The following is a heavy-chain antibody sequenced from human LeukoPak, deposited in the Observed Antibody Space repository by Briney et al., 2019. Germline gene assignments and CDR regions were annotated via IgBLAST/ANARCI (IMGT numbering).Heavy chain of an antibody. V-gene: IGHV4-61*01. CDR2: IYYSGST. J-gene: IGHJ4*02. CDR3: AREVSYGSGSFADY. CDR1: GGSISTSSYY. D-gene: IGHD3-10*01. Sequence: SETLSLTCTVSGGSISTSSYYWSWIRQPPGKGLEWIGYIYYSGSTNYNPSLKSRVTISVDTSKNQFSLKLSSVTAADTAVYYCAREVSYGSGSFADYWGQGTLVTVSS.